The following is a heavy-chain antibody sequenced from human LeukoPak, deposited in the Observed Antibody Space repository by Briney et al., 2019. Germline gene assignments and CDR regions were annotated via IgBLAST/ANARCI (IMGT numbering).Heavy chain of an antibody. J-gene: IGHJ4*02. CDR1: DGSISGRY. CDR2: SYTNENT. Sequence: SETLSLTCTVSDGSISGRYWSWIRQPAGKGLEWIVRSYTNENTNYNPSLKSRLTMSIDTSNNQFSLRLSSVTAADTAVYYCARIASGYFAAYFDHWGQGTLVTVSS. CDR3: ARIASGYFAAYFDH. V-gene: IGHV4-4*07. D-gene: IGHD5-12*01.